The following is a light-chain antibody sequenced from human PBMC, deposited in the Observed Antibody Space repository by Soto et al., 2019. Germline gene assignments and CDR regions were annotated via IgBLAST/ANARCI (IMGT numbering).Light chain of an antibody. CDR3: QQCYMGWT. Sequence: DIQMTQSPSTLSAPVGDRVTITCRASQSIGRFLAWYQHQPGKAPKLLIYDASTLESGVPSRFSGTGSGTEFTFSITSLQPEDFSTYYCQQCYMGWTFGQGTKVDIK. J-gene: IGKJ1*01. CDR1: QSIGRF. CDR2: DAS. V-gene: IGKV1-5*01.